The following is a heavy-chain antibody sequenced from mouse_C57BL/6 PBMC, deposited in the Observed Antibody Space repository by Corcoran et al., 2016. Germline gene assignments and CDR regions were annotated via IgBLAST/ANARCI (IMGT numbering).Heavy chain of an antibody. Sequence: EVQLQQSGPELVKPGASVKISCKASGYTFTDYYMNWVKQSHGKGLEWIGDINPNNGGTSYNQKFKGKATLTVAKSSSTAYMELRSLTSEDSAVYYCSRKGNWDGGYWGQGTTLTVSS. V-gene: IGHV1-26*01. CDR2: INPNNGGT. CDR1: GYTFTDYY. J-gene: IGHJ2*01. D-gene: IGHD4-1*01. CDR3: SRKGNWDGGY.